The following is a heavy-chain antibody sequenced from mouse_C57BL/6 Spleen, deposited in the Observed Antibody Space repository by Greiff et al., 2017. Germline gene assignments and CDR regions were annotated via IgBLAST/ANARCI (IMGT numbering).Heavy chain of an antibody. J-gene: IGHJ4*01. D-gene: IGHD1-1*01. V-gene: IGHV5-9-1*02. CDR1: GFTFSSYA. Sequence: DVKLVESGEGLVKPGGSLKLSCAASGFTFSSYAMSWVRQTPEKRLEWVAYISSGGDSIYYADTVKGRFTISRDNARNTLYLQMSSLKSEDTAMYYCTRDRITTVVATGAMDYWGQGTSVTVSS. CDR3: TRDRITTVVATGAMDY. CDR2: ISSGGDSI.